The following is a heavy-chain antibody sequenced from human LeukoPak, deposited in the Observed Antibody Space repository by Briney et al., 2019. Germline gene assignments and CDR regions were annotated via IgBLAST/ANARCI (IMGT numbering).Heavy chain of an antibody. J-gene: IGHJ4*02. V-gene: IGHV4-4*07. CDR1: GDSMRSFY. Sequence: SETLSLTCTVSGDSMRSFYWSFIRQPAGKGLEWIWRIHTSGTTWYNPSLKSRVTMSVDTSKNQFSLKLSSVTAADTAVYYCARGGMYYDFWSGYFYYFDYWGQGTLVTVSS. D-gene: IGHD3-3*01. CDR2: IHTSGTT. CDR3: ARGGMYYDFWSGYFYYFDY.